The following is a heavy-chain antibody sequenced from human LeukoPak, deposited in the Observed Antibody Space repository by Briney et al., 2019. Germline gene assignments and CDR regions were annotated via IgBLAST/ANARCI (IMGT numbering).Heavy chain of an antibody. CDR1: GGTFSTHA. J-gene: IGHJ4*02. CDR3: ARDDNIAATGTEKFDY. V-gene: IGHV1-69*06. CDR2: IIPIFGTP. Sequence: SVKVSCKASGGTFSTHAITWVRQAPGQGLEWMGGIIPIFGTPNYAQKFQGRVTISADRFTSTAYMELSSLTSEDTAVYYCARDDNIAATGTEKFDYWGQGTLVVVSS. D-gene: IGHD6-13*01.